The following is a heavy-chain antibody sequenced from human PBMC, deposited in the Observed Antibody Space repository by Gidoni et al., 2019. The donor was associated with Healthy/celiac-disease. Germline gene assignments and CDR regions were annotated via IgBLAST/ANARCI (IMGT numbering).Heavy chain of an antibody. CDR3: ARERRGGGKSNRQPFDY. D-gene: IGHD3-10*01. J-gene: IGHJ4*02. CDR2: IYYSGST. CDR1: GCSISRGGYS. V-gene: IGHV4-31*03. Sequence: QVQLQESGPGLVKPSQTLSLTCTVSGCSISRGGYSWGWIRQPPGKGLEWIGYIYYSGSTYYNPSLKSRVTISVDTSKNQFSLKLSSVTAADTAVYYCARERRGGGKSNRQPFDYWGQGTLVTVSS.